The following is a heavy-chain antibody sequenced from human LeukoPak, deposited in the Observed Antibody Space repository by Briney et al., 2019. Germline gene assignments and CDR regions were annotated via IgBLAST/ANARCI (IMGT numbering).Heavy chain of an antibody. CDR1: GGSFSGYY. D-gene: IGHD2-2*01. J-gene: IGHJ6*04. Sequence: SETLSLTCAVYGGSFSGYYWSWIRQPPGKGLEWIGEINHSGSTNYNPSLKSRVTISVDTSKNQFPLKLSSVTAADTVVYYCARALSSTRTLDVWGKGTTVTVSS. CDR3: ARALSSTRTLDV. CDR2: INHSGST. V-gene: IGHV4-34*01.